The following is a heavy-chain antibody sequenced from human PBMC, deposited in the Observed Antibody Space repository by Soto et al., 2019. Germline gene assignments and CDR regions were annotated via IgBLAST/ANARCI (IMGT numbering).Heavy chain of an antibody. Sequence: QGQLVQSGGGVVQPGRSLTLSCAASGVTFNTYAMHWVRQAPGKGLEWVAIVSYDGSNKYYADSVKGRFTISRDNSKSTLNLQMNSVRAEDTAVYYCAKDRGRYCSGARCYLFDSWGQGTLVTVSS. CDR2: VSYDGSNK. CDR1: GVTFNTYA. J-gene: IGHJ4*02. CDR3: AKDRGRYCSGARCYLFDS. V-gene: IGHV3-30*04. D-gene: IGHD2-15*01.